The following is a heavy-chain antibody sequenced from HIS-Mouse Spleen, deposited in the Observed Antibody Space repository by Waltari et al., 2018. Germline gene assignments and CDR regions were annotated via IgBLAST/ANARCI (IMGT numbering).Heavy chain of an antibody. CDR3: IATTGY. CDR1: GFTFSNAW. V-gene: IGHV3-15*01. J-gene: IGHJ4*02. D-gene: IGHD3-9*01. Sequence: EVQLVESGGGLVKPGGSLRLSCAASGFTFSNAWMSWVRQAPGKGLEWFGRIKSKTDGWTTNYAAPVKGRFTISRDDSKNTLYLQMNSLKTEDTAVYYCIATTGYWGQGTLVTVSS. CDR2: IKSKTDGWTT.